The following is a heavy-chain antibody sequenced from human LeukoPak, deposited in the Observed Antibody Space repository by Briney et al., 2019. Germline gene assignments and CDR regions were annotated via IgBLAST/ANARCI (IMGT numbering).Heavy chain of an antibody. V-gene: IGHV3-21*01. Sequence: GGSLRLSCAASGFTFSSYSMNWVRQAPGKGLEWVSSISSSSSYIYYADSVKGRFTICRDNAKNSLYLQMNCLRAEDTAVYYCARVEDIVVVPAAIDYWGQGTLVTVSS. CDR1: GFTFSSYS. CDR2: ISSSSSYI. J-gene: IGHJ4*02. CDR3: ARVEDIVVVPAAIDY. D-gene: IGHD2-2*01.